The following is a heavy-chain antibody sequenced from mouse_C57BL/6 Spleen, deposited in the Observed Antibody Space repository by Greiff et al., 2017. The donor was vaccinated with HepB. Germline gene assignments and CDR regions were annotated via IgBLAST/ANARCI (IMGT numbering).Heavy chain of an antibody. D-gene: IGHD1-1*01. CDR3: ARPNYYGRYFDV. Sequence: EVKLVESGGGLVKPGGSLKLSCAASGFTFSDYGMHWVRQAPEKGLEWVAYISSGSSTIYYADTVKGRFTISRDNAKNTLFLQMTSLRSEDTAMYYCARPNYYGRYFDVWGTGTTVTVSS. V-gene: IGHV5-17*01. CDR2: ISSGSSTI. J-gene: IGHJ1*03. CDR1: GFTFSDYG.